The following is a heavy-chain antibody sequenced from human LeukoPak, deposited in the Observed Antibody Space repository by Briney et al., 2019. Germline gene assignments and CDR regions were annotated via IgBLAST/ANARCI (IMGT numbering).Heavy chain of an antibody. CDR2: IILIFGTA. Sequence: SVKVSCKASGGTFNNYAISWVRQAPGQGLEWMGGIILIFGTANYAQKFQGRVTITTDESTSTAYMELSSLRSEDTAVYYCARAPREYSTWGYYFDYWGQGALVTVSS. V-gene: IGHV1-69*05. J-gene: IGHJ4*02. D-gene: IGHD6-13*01. CDR1: GGTFNNYA. CDR3: ARAPREYSTWGYYFDY.